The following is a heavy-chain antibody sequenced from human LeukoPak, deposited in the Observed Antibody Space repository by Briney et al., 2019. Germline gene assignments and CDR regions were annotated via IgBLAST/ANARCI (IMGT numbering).Heavy chain of an antibody. J-gene: IGHJ4*02. V-gene: IGHV3-33*07. Sequence: GRSLRLSCEASGFTFSRFGMYWVRQAPGKGLEWVAVIWYDGSNQDYADSVKGRFTISRDNSKNTLYLQVSSLRAEDTAVYYCARDRWYDGSGYIAAFDYWGQGTLVTAS. D-gene: IGHD3-22*01. CDR2: IWYDGSNQ. CDR1: GFTFSRFG. CDR3: ARDRWYDGSGYIAAFDY.